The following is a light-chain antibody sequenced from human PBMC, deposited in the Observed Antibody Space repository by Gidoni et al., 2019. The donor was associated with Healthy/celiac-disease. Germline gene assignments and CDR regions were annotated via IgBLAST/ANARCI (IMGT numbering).Light chain of an antibody. CDR1: KLGDKY. V-gene: IGLV3-1*01. CDR2: QDS. J-gene: IGLJ2*01. Sequence: SYELTQPPSVSVSPGQPASIPCPGDKLGDKYACWYQQKPGQSPVLVIYQDSKRPSGIPERFSGSNSGNTATLTISGTQAMDEADYYCQAWDSSTSVVFGGGTKLTVL. CDR3: QAWDSSTSVV.